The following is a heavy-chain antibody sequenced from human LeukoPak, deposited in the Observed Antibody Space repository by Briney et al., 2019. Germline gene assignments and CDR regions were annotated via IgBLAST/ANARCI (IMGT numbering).Heavy chain of an antibody. V-gene: IGHV5-51*01. J-gene: IGHJ6*03. CDR1: GYSFTSYW. Sequence: GESLKISCKGYGYSFTSYWIGWVRQMPGKGLEWMGIIYPGDSDTRYSPSFQGQVTISADKSISTAYLQWSSLKASDTAMYYCARIIAAHHYYYYMDVWGKGTTVTVSS. CDR3: ARIIAAHHYYYYMDV. D-gene: IGHD6-6*01. CDR2: IYPGDSDT.